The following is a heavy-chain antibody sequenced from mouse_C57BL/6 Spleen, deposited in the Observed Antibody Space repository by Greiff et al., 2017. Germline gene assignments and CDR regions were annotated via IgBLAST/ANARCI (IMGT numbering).Heavy chain of an antibody. D-gene: IGHD2-5*01. Sequence: QVQLQQSGAELARPGASVKLSCKASGYTFTSYGISWVKQRTGQGLEWIGWIYPRDGSTKYNEKFKGKATLTVDTSSSTAYMELHSLTSEDSAVYFCAPYSNYRGYWGQGTTLTVSS. CDR3: APYSNYRGY. CDR1: GYTFTSYG. V-gene: IGHV1-85*01. CDR2: IYPRDGST. J-gene: IGHJ2*01.